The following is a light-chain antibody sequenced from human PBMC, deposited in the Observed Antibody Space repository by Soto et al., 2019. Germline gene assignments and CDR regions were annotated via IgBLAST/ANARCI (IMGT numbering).Light chain of an antibody. CDR3: QQSSTTAF. CDR2: AAS. CDR1: QSIGTY. Sequence: DIQMTQSPSSLSASVGDTVTITCRASQSIGTYLNWYQQRPGKPPKLLIYAASKLQGGVPPRFTGGGSGTHFTLIISGLQPDDFATYYCQQSSTTAFFGPGTKVDVK. J-gene: IGKJ3*01. V-gene: IGKV1-39*01.